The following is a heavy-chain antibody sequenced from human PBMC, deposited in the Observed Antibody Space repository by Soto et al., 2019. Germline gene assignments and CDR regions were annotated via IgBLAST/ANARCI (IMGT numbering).Heavy chain of an antibody. CDR1: RFSFKDYF. CDR2: IGPYGNTI. CDR3: ARDDYTYGVS. D-gene: IGHD5-18*01. Sequence: QVHLVESGGGLVNSGDSLRLSCAAFRFSFKDYFMSWIGQAPGKGLEWISYIGPYGNTIYYADSVKGRFVISRDDTTNTLYLQMDSLRAGDTAVYYCARDDYTYGVSWGQGTLVTVSS. V-gene: IGHV3-11*01. J-gene: IGHJ5*02.